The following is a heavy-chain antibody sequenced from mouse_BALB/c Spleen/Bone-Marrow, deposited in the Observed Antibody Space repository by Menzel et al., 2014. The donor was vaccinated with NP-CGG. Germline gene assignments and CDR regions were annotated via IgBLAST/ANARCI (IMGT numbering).Heavy chain of an antibody. CDR3: ARYRYYGSSYAMDY. D-gene: IGHD1-1*01. V-gene: IGHV14-3*02. CDR2: IDPANGNT. J-gene: IGHJ4*01. CDR1: GFNIKDTY. Sequence: VQLQQSGAELVKPGASVKLSCTASGFNIKDTYMHWVKQRPEQGLEWIGRIDPANGNTKYDPEFQGKATITADTSSNTAYLHLSSLTSEDTAVYYCARYRYYGSSYAMDYWGQGTSVAVSS.